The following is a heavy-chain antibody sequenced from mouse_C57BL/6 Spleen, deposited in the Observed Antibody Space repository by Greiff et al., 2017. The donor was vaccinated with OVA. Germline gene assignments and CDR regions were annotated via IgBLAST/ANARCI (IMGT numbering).Heavy chain of an antibody. CDR2: IDPSDSYT. V-gene: IGHV1-69*01. J-gene: IGHJ2*01. CDR1: GYTFTSYW. CDR3: ARNSFTTVVAPDY. Sequence: QVHVKQPGAELVMPGASVKLSCKASGYTFTSYWMHWVKQRPGQGLEWIGEIDPSDSYTNYNQKFKGKSTLTVDKSSSTAYMQLSSLTSEDSAVYYCARNSFTTVVAPDYWGQGTTLTVSS. D-gene: IGHD1-1*01.